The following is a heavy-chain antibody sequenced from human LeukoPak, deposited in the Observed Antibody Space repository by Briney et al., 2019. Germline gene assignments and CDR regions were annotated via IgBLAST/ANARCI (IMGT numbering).Heavy chain of an antibody. Sequence: GRSLRLSCAASGFTFSSYAMHWVRQAPGKGLEWVAVISYDGSNKYYADSVKGRFTISGDNSKNTLYLQMNSLRAEDTAVYYCARDSAVGATFFDYWGQGTLVTVSS. CDR3: ARDSAVGATFFDY. CDR2: ISYDGSNK. D-gene: IGHD1-26*01. V-gene: IGHV3-30-3*01. CDR1: GFTFSSYA. J-gene: IGHJ4*02.